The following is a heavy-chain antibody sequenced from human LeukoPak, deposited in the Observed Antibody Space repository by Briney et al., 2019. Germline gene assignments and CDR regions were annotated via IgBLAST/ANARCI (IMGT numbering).Heavy chain of an antibody. J-gene: IGHJ4*01. CDR3: ARSGLYYGSESYYHLDY. CDR1: GFTFDFYA. V-gene: IGHV3-30*03. CDR2: MSYDGRYR. Sequence: QSGGSLRLSCTTSGFTFDFYAMHWVRQAPGKGLEWVAVMSYDGRYRYYADSAKGRFTISRDNSKRTLYLEMSSLRPEDTALYYCARSGLYYGSESYYHLDYWGHGTLVTVSS. D-gene: IGHD3-10*01.